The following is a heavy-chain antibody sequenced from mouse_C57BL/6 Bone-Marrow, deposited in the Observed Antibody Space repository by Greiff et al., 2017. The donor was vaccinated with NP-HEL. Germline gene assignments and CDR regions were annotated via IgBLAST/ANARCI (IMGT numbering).Heavy chain of an antibody. V-gene: IGHV1-69*01. J-gene: IGHJ4*01. CDR3: ARSEGDY. CDR2: IDPSDSYT. CDR1: GYTFTSYW. Sequence: QVQLQQPGTELVKPGASVKLSCKASGYTFTSYWMHWVKQRPGQGLEWIGEIDPSDSYTNYNQKFKGKSTLTVDKSSSTAYMQLSSLTSEDSAVYYCARSEGDYWGQGTSVTVSS.